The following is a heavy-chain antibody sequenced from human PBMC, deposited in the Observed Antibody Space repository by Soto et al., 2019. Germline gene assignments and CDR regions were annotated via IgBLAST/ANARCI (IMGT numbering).Heavy chain of an antibody. CDR1: GFTFSSYA. CDR2: IPGSSIST. V-gene: IGHV3-23*01. D-gene: IGHD6-6*01. Sequence: TXVSLRLSCAASGFTFSSYAMSWVRQSPGKGLEWVSAIPGSSISTYYAGSVKGRFTISRDNSKNTLYLQMNSLRVEDTAVYYCAKIGSSSSASLPLVLLDQWVQGALVTVSS. CDR3: AKIGSSSSASLPLVLLDQ. J-gene: IGHJ4*02.